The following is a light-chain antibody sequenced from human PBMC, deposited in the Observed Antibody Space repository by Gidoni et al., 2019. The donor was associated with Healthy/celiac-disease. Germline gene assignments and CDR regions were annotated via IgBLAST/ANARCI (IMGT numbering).Light chain of an antibody. Sequence: PSASASPGHSVTISCTGTSSDVGGYNYVSWYQQHTGKAPKIMIEEVSKRPSGVPDRFSGSKSGNTASLTVSGLQAEDEADYYCSSYAGSNNVVFGGGTKLTVL. J-gene: IGLJ2*01. CDR3: SSYAGSNNVV. CDR2: EVS. CDR1: SSDVGGYNY. V-gene: IGLV2-8*01.